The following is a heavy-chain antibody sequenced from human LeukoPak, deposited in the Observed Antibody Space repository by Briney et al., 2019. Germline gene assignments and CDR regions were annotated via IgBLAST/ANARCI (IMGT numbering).Heavy chain of an antibody. D-gene: IGHD6-19*01. V-gene: IGHV3-23*01. CDR3: AKDYSSQWLGRVY. CDR1: GFTFSSYA. CDR2: ISGSGGST. Sequence: GGSLRLPCAASGFTFSSYAMSWVRQAPGKGLEWVSAISGSGGSTYYADSVKGRFTISRDNSKDTLYLQMNSLRAEDTAVYYCAKDYSSQWLGRVYWGQGTLVTVSS. J-gene: IGHJ4*02.